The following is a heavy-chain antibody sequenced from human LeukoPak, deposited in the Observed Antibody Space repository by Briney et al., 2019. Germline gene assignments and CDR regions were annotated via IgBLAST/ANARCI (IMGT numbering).Heavy chain of an antibody. Sequence: GESLKISCKGSGYSFTSYWIGWVRQMPGKGLEWMGIIYPGDSDTRYSPSFQGQVTISADKSISTAYLQWSSLKASDTAMYYCARLAPLKDYGGNLGDAFDIWGQGTMVTVSS. CDR3: ARLAPLKDYGGNLGDAFDI. CDR2: IYPGDSDT. CDR1: GYSFTSYW. D-gene: IGHD4-23*01. J-gene: IGHJ3*02. V-gene: IGHV5-51*01.